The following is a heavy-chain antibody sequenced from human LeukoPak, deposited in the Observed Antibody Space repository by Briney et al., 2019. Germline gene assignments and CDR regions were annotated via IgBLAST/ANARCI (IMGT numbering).Heavy chain of an antibody. CDR3: ARRDVDIVARNYYYYGMDV. D-gene: IGHD5-12*01. Sequence: EASVNVSCKASGGTFSSYAISWVRQAPGQGLAWMGRIIPILGIANYAQKFQGRVTITADKSTSTAYMELSSLRSEDTAVYYCARRDVDIVARNYYYYGMDVWGQGTTVTVSS. CDR2: IIPILGIA. J-gene: IGHJ6*02. CDR1: GGTFSSYA. V-gene: IGHV1-69*04.